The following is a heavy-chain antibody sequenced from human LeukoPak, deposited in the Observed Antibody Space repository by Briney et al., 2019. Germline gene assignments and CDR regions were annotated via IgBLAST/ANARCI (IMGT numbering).Heavy chain of an antibody. D-gene: IGHD3-9*01. V-gene: IGHV3-7*01. CDR1: GFTFSSYW. CDR2: IKQDGSEK. J-gene: IGHJ6*02. CDR3: AREGGYYDTLTGYYTYYYYGMDV. Sequence: GGSLRLSCAASGFTFSSYWMSWVRQAPGKGLEWVANIKQDGSEKYYVDSVKGRFTISRDNAKNSLYLQMNSLRAEDTAVYYCAREGGYYDTLTGYYTYYYYGMDVWGQGTTVTVSS.